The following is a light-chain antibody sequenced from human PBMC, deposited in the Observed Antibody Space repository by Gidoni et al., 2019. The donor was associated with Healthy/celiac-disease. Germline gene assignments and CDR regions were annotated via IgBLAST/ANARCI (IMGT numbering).Light chain of an antibody. CDR3: CSYAGSYV. J-gene: IGLJ1*01. Sequence: QSALTQSASVSGSPGQSLTIPCTGTSSDVGSYNLVSWYQQHPGKAPKLMIYEGSKRPSGVSNRFSGSKSGNTASLTISGLQAEDEADYYCCSYAGSYVFGTGTKVTVL. CDR1: SSDVGSYNL. CDR2: EGS. V-gene: IGLV2-23*01.